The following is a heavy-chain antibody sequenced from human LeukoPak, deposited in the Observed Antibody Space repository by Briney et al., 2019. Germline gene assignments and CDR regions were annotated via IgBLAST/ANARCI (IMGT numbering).Heavy chain of an antibody. Sequence: VASVKVSCKASGYTFTGYYIHWVRQAPGQGLERVGWVNPYSGASNHAQKFQGRVTMTRDTPIKTVYLELTRLKSDDTAVYYCARGLYCGGDCLGQYYYGMDVWGQGTTVTVSS. CDR2: VNPYSGAS. CDR1: GYTFTGYY. CDR3: ARGLYCGGDCLGQYYYGMDV. D-gene: IGHD2-21*02. V-gene: IGHV1-2*02. J-gene: IGHJ6*02.